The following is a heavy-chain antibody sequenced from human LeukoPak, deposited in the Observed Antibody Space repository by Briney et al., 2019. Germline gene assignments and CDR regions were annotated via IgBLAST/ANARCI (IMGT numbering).Heavy chain of an antibody. CDR2: ISSSGSTI. Sequence: GGSLRLSCAASGFTFSSYEMNWVRQAPGKGLEWVSYISSSGSTIYYADSVKGRFTISRDNAKNSLYLQMNSLKTEDTAVYYCIKVGYYYGSGSHYYYYMDVWGKGTTVTVSS. CDR1: GFTFSSYE. CDR3: IKVGYYYGSGSHYYYYMDV. J-gene: IGHJ6*03. V-gene: IGHV3-48*03. D-gene: IGHD3-10*01.